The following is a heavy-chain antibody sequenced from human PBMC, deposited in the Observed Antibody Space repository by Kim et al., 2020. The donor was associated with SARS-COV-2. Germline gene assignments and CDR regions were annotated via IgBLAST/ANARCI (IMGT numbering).Heavy chain of an antibody. CDR1: GGSISSYY. V-gene: IGHV4-59*13. D-gene: IGHD2-21*01. Sequence: SETLSLTCTVSGGSISSYYWSWIRQPPGKGLEWIGYIYYSGSTNYNPSLKSRVTISVDTSKNQFSLKLSSVTAADTAVYYCARVSVDGADYWGQGTLVTVSS. CDR3: ARVSVDGADY. J-gene: IGHJ4*02. CDR2: IYYSGST.